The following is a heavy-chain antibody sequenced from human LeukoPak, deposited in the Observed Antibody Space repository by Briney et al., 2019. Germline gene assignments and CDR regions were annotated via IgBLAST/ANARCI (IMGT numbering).Heavy chain of an antibody. CDR2: IYSGGST. V-gene: IGHV3-66*01. CDR3: ASGFCSGGSCYNDAFDI. Sequence: GGSLILSCAASGFTVSSNYMSWVRQAPGKGLEWVSVIYSGGSTFYADSVKGRFTISRDNSKNTLFLQMNSLRAEDTAVYYCASGFCSGGSCYNDAFDIWGQGTMVTVSS. D-gene: IGHD2-15*01. CDR1: GFTVSSNY. J-gene: IGHJ3*02.